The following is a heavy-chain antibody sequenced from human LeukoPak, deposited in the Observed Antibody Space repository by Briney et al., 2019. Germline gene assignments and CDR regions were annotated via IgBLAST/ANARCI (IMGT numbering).Heavy chain of an antibody. CDR2: LNQDGSER. CDR1: GFTFSSYW. Sequence: GGSLRLSCVASGFTFSSYWMSWVRETPGKGLEWVAHLNQDGSERYYVDSVKGRFTISSENVKNSLYLQMNSLRAEDTAVYYCAKCGTGSNFDYWGQGMLVTVSS. D-gene: IGHD3-10*01. V-gene: IGHV3-7*02. J-gene: IGHJ4*02. CDR3: AKCGTGSNFDY.